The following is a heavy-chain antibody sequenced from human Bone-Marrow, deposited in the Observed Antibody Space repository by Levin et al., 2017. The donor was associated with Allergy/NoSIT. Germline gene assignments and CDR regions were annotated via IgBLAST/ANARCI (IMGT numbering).Heavy chain of an antibody. CDR2: IYQSGTT. J-gene: IGHJ4*02. CDR1: GGFISRSPYA. Sequence: SQTLSLTCDVSGGFISRSPYAWSWVRQPPGKGLEWIGYIYQSGTTHYNPSLKNRVTISLDSSENQFSLEVTSVTAADTAVYYCARGRVATINPFDYWGQGTLVTVSS. D-gene: IGHD5-12*01. V-gene: IGHV4-30-2*01. CDR3: ARGRVATINPFDY.